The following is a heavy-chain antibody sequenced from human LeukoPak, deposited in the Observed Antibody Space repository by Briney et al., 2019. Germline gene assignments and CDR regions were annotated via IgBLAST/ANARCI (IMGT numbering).Heavy chain of an antibody. J-gene: IGHJ6*02. CDR1: GGSVSGDGYY. D-gene: IGHD1-7*01. V-gene: IGHV4-61*08. CDR2: IFYSGST. CDR3: ARDNWNYGSSMDV. Sequence: SETLSLTCTVSGGSVSGDGYYWSWIRQSPGKGLESIGYIFYSGSTNYNPSLKSRVTISVDTSKNQFSLKLSSVTAADTAVYYCARDNWNYGSSMDVWGQGTTVTVSS.